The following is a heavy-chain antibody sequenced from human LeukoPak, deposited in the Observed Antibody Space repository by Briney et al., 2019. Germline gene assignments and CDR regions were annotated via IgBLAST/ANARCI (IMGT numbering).Heavy chain of an antibody. CDR3: TARNFDY. V-gene: IGHV3-15*01. CDR1: GFXFSNAW. J-gene: IGHJ4*02. CDR2: IKSKPDGGTT. Sequence: GGSLRLSCGASGFXFSNAWMNWVRQAPGKGLEWVGRIKSKPDGGTTDYAAPVKDRFTISRDDSKNTLYMQMNSLETEDTAVYYCTARNFDYWGQGTLVTVSS.